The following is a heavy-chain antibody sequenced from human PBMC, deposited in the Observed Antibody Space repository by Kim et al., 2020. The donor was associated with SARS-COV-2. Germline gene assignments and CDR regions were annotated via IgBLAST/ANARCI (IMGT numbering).Heavy chain of an antibody. Sequence: GASLKISCKGSGYSFTSYWISWVRQMPGKGLEWMGRIDPSDSYTNYSPSFQGHVTISADKSISTAYLQWSSLKASDTAMYYCAGSPAAPGIYYYYGMDVWGQGTTVTVSS. CDR3: AGSPAAPGIYYYYGMDV. CDR1: GYSFTSYW. V-gene: IGHV5-10-1*01. D-gene: IGHD2-2*01. J-gene: IGHJ6*02. CDR2: IDPSDSYT.